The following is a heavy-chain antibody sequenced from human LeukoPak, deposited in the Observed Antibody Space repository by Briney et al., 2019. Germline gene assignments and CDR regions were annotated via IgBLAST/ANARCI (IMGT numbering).Heavy chain of an antibody. CDR1: NYSINTGYF. CDR3: AREGGSYLHFDY. CDR2: IYHRGSS. Sequence: SETLSLTCSVSNYSINTGYFWAWLRQPPGKGLEWIGTIYHRGSSYYSPSLKSRVTISVDTSKNQFSLKLSSVTAADTAVYYCAREGGSYLHFDYWGQGTLVTVSS. D-gene: IGHD1-26*01. V-gene: IGHV4-38-2*02. J-gene: IGHJ4*02.